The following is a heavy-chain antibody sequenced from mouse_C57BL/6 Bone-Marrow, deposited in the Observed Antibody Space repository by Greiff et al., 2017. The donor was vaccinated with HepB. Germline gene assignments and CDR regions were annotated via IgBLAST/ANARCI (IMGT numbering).Heavy chain of an antibody. D-gene: IGHD1-1*01. Sequence: VQLQQSVAELVRPGASVKLSCTATGFNIKNTYMHWVKQRPEQGLEWIGRIDPANGNTKYAPKFQGKATITADTSSNTAYLQLSSLTSEDTAIYYCALFNYGGVGWFAYWGQGTLVTVSA. CDR2: IDPANGNT. CDR1: GFNIKNTY. CDR3: ALFNYGGVGWFAY. V-gene: IGHV14-3*01. J-gene: IGHJ3*01.